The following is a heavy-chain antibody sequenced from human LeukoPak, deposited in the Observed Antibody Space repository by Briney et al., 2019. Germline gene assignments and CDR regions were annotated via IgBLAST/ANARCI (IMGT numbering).Heavy chain of an antibody. CDR1: GFTFRNYW. V-gene: IGHV3-7*03. Sequence: GGSLRLSCAASGFTFRNYWMSWVRQVPGKGLEWVVNINEGGNEKNYVDSVKGRFTASRDNAQNSLYLQMNSLRVEDTAVYYCAREGGGSYDFNYWGQGTLVTVSS. D-gene: IGHD1-26*01. J-gene: IGHJ4*02. CDR3: AREGGGSYDFNY. CDR2: INEGGNEK.